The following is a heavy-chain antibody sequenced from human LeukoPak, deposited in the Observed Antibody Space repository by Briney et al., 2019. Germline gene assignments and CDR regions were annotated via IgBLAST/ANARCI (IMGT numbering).Heavy chain of an antibody. CDR2: IRSETDGGTP. CDR1: GFTLSDHY. V-gene: IGHV3-15*01. CDR3: TTAAFH. D-gene: IGHD6-25*01. J-gene: IGHJ1*01. Sequence: GGSLRLSCAVSGFTLSDHYMDWVRQAPGKGLEWVGHIRSETDGGTPDYAAPVKGRFTISRDDSKNTLYLQMNSLKTEDTAVYYCTTAAFHWGQGTLVTVSS.